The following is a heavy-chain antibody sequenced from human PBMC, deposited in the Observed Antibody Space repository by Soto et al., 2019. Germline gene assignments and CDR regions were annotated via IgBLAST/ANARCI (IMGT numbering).Heavy chain of an antibody. CDR2: ISGSGGST. J-gene: IGHJ4*02. D-gene: IGHD6-19*01. CDR3: ARDRGAVVGQYFDY. V-gene: IGHV3-23*01. Sequence: GGSRRLSCAASGFIFSSYAMSWVRQAPGKGLEWVSAISGSGGSTYYADSVKGRFTISRDNSKNTLYLQMNRLRAEDTAVYYCARDRGAVVGQYFDYWGQGTLVTVSS. CDR1: GFIFSSYA.